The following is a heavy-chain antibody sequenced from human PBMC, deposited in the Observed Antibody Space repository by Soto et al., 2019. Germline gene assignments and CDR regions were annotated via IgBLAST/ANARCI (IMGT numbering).Heavy chain of an antibody. CDR2: IDPSDSYT. Sequence: GESLKISCKGSGYSFTSYWISWVRQMPGKGLEWMGRIDPSDSYTNYSPSFQGHVTISADKSISTAYLQWSSLKASDTAMYYCATVTLEYYYYYGMDVWGQGTTVTVSS. CDR3: ATVTLEYYYYYGMDV. D-gene: IGHD1-1*01. CDR1: GYSFTSYW. V-gene: IGHV5-10-1*01. J-gene: IGHJ6*02.